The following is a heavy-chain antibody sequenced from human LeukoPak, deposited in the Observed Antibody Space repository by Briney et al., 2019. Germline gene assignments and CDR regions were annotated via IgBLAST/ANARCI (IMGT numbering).Heavy chain of an antibody. J-gene: IGHJ1*01. V-gene: IGHV5-51*01. CDR1: GYSFTTYW. CDR3: ARLEKGTMIY. CDR2: IYPGDSDI. D-gene: IGHD3-22*01. Sequence: GESLKISCQGSGYSFTTYWIGWVRQMPGKGLEWMGIIYPGDSDIRYSPSFQGQVTFSADKSISTAYLQWSSLKASDTAMYYCARLEKGTMIYWGQGTLVTVSS.